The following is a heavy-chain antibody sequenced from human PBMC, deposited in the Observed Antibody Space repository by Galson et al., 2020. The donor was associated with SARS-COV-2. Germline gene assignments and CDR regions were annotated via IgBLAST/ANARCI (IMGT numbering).Heavy chain of an antibody. J-gene: IGHJ4*02. V-gene: IGHV3-64D*08. Sequence: GGSLRLSSSASGFSFSTYAMHWVRQAPGKGLEYVSGISPNAGTTHYADSLKGRFIISRDNSKNILYLQMSDLRPEDTAVYFCVKEGRTGWYYFDYWGQGSRVTVSS. CDR3: VKEGRTGWYYFDY. CDR1: GFSFSTYA. D-gene: IGHD6-19*01. CDR2: ISPNAGTT.